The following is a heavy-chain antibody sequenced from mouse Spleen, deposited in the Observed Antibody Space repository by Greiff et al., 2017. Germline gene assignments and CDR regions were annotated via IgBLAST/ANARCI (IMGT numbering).Heavy chain of an antibody. Sequence: VQLQQSGPELVKPGASVKISCKASGYAFSSSWMNWVKQRPGKGLEWIGRIYPGDGDTNYNGKFKGKATLTADKSSSTAYMQLSSLTSEDSAVYFCARGEYYGNPAWFAYWGQGTLVTVSA. V-gene: IGHV1-82*01. CDR2: IYPGDGDT. J-gene: IGHJ3*01. CDR3: ARGEYYGNPAWFAY. D-gene: IGHD2-1*01. CDR1: GYAFSSSW.